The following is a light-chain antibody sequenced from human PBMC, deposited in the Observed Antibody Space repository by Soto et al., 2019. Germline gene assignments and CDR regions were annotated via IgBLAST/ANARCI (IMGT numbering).Light chain of an antibody. V-gene: IGKV3-11*01. CDR3: QQRSNWPT. CDR1: QSVSIF. CDR2: GAS. J-gene: IGKJ3*01. Sequence: EIVLTQSPATLSLSPGDTATLSCRASQSVSIFLMWYQQKPGQPPRLLIHGASNRATGIPARFRGSGSGTDFTLTISRLEPEDFAAYYCQQRSNWPTFGPGTKVEMK.